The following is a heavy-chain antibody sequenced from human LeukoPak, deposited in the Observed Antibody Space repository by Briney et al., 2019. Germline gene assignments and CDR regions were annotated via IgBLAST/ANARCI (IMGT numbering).Heavy chain of an antibody. CDR3: ARPYLRGTVVNNWFDP. V-gene: IGHV4-39*01. CDR1: GGSISSSSYY. J-gene: IGHJ5*02. CDR2: IYYSGST. D-gene: IGHD4-23*01. Sequence: PSETLSLSCTVSGGSISSSSYYWGWIRQPPGKGLEWIGSIYYSGSTYYNPSLKSRVTISVDTSKNQFSLKLSSVTAADTAVYYCARPYLRGTVVNNWFDPWGQGTLVTVSS.